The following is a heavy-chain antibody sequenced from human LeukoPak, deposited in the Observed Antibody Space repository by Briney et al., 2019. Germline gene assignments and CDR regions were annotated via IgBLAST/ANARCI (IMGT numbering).Heavy chain of an antibody. CDR3: ARGRALNWYFDL. CDR2: IYTSGST. CDR1: GGSISSGSYY. V-gene: IGHV4-61*02. Sequence: PSQTLSLTCTVSGGSISSGSYYWSWIRQPAGKGLEWIGRIYTSGSTNYNPSLKSRVTISVDTSKNQFSLKLSSVTAADTAVYYCARGRALNWYFDLWGRGTLVTVSS. J-gene: IGHJ2*01.